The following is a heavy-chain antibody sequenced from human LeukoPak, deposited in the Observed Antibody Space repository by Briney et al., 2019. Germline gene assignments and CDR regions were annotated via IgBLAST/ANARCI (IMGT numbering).Heavy chain of an antibody. CDR3: ARQVRGVIPYYYYGMDD. D-gene: IGHD3-10*01. J-gene: IGHJ6*02. CDR1: GYTFTSYA. CDR2: INAGNGNT. Sequence: HRASVKVSCKASGYTFTSYAMHWVRQAPGQRLEWMGWINAGNGNTKYSQKFQGRVTITRDTSASTAYMELSSLRSEDTAVYYCARQVRGVIPYYYYGMDDWGQGTLVTVSS. V-gene: IGHV1-3*01.